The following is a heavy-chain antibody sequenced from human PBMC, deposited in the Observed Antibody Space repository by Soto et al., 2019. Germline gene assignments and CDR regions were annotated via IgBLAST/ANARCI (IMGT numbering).Heavy chain of an antibody. CDR3: ASGSTIEARLGWNWFDP. V-gene: IGHV3-53*01. Sequence: QPGGSLRLSCSVSGLIVTNNYITWVRQAPGKGLEWVSIIYAGGNTFYADSVKGRFTISRDRLKNTVYLQMSSLRTEDTAMYYCASGSTIEARLGWNWFDPWGQGTLVTVSS. CDR2: IYAGGNT. CDR1: GLIVTNNY. D-gene: IGHD6-6*01. J-gene: IGHJ5*02.